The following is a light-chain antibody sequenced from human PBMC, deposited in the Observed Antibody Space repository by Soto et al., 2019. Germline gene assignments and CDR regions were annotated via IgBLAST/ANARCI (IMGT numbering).Light chain of an antibody. V-gene: IGKV1-13*02. CDR3: QQFNSYPYT. CDR2: DAS. Sequence: AIQLTQSPSSLSASVGDRVTITCRASQGISSALAWYQKKPGKAPKLLIYDASSLESGVPSRFSGSGSGTDFALTISSLQPEDFANYYCQQFNSYPYTFGQGTKLEIK. CDR1: QGISSA. J-gene: IGKJ2*01.